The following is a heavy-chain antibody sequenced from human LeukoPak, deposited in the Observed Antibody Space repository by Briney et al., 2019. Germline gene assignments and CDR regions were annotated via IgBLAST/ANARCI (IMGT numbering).Heavy chain of an antibody. J-gene: IGHJ4*02. V-gene: IGHV3-21*01. CDR3: ARHNYQWELLIDY. CDR2: ISTSSSYI. D-gene: IGHD1-26*01. Sequence: GGSLRLSCAASGFTFNRYSMNWVRQAPGKGLAWVSSISTSSSYIYYADSVKGRFTISRDNARNSLYLQMNSLRAEDTAVYYCARHNYQWELLIDYWGQGTLVTVSS. CDR1: GFTFNRYS.